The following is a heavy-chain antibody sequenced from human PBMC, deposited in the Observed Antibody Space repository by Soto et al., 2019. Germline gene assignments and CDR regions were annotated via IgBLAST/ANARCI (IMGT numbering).Heavy chain of an antibody. CDR2: INSDGSST. J-gene: IGHJ4*02. Sequence: GGSLRLSCAASGFTFSSYWMHWVRQAPGKGLVWVSRINSDGSSTSYADSVKGRFTISRDNAKNTLYLQMNGLRAEDTAVYYCARDNYSYGLTRELDYWGQGTLVTVSS. V-gene: IGHV3-74*01. CDR3: ARDNYSYGLTRELDY. D-gene: IGHD5-18*01. CDR1: GFTFSSYW.